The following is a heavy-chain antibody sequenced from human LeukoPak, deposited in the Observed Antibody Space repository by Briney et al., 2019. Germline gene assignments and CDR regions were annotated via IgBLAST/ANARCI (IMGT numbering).Heavy chain of an antibody. Sequence: ASVKVSCKASGYTFTGYYMHWVRQAPGQGLEWMGRINPNSGGTNYAQKFQGRVTMTRDTSISTAYMELSRLRSDDTAVYYCAREYSGGWPGYYMDVWGKGTTVTVSS. J-gene: IGHJ6*03. CDR2: INPNSGGT. CDR3: AREYSGGWPGYYMDV. CDR1: GYTFTGYY. D-gene: IGHD6-19*01. V-gene: IGHV1-2*06.